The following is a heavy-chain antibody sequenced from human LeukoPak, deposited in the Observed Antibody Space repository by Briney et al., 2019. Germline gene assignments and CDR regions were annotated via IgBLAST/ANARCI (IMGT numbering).Heavy chain of an antibody. J-gene: IGHJ4*02. V-gene: IGHV3-7*01. CDR1: GFTFSSYW. Sequence: GGSRRLSCAASGFTFSSYWMSWVRQAPGKGLEWVANIKQDGSEKYYVDSVKGRFTISRDNAKNSLYLQMNSLRAEDTAVYYCAMSIVVVPAADYWGQGTLVTVSS. CDR2: IKQDGSEK. CDR3: AMSIVVVPAADY. D-gene: IGHD2-2*01.